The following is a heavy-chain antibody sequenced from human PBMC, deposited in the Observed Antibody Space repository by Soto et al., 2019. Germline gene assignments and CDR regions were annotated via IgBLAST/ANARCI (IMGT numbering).Heavy chain of an antibody. CDR1: GYTFTSYA. CDR3: ARAEDIVVVPAANNPLIDY. Sequence: QVQLVQSGAEVKKPGASVKVSCKASGYTFTSYAMHWVRQAPGQRLEWMGWINAGNGNTKYSQKFQGRVTITRDTSASTAYMELSSLRSEDTAVYYCARAEDIVVVPAANNPLIDYWGQGTLVTVSS. V-gene: IGHV1-3*01. CDR2: INAGNGNT. D-gene: IGHD2-2*01. J-gene: IGHJ4*02.